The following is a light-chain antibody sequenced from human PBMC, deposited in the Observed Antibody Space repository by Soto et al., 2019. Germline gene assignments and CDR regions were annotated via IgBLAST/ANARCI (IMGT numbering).Light chain of an antibody. CDR2: ETS. J-gene: IGKJ2*01. CDR1: QSVSDY. Sequence: EVVLTQSPAILSLSPGERATLSCRASQSVSDYLAWYQQKPGQAPRLLMYETSKRATGIPARFSGSGSGTDFPLTISRLEPEDFAIYYCQHRNRWLRTFGQGTKLEIK. V-gene: IGKV3-11*01. CDR3: QHRNRWLRT.